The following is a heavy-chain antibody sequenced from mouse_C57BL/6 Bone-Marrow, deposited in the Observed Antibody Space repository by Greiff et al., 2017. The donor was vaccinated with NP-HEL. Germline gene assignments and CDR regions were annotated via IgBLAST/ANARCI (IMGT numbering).Heavy chain of an antibody. Sequence: EVKLMESGGGLVKPGGSLKLSCAASGFTFSDYGMHWVRQAPEKGLEWVAYISSGSSTIYYADTVKGRFTFSRDNARNTLFLQMTSLRSEDTAMYYGARRNYAMDYWGQGTSVTVSS. CDR3: ARRNYAMDY. J-gene: IGHJ4*01. CDR2: ISSGSSTI. CDR1: GFTFSDYG. V-gene: IGHV5-17*01.